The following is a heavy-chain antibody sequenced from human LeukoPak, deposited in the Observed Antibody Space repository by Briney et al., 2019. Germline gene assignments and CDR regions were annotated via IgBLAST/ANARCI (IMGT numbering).Heavy chain of an antibody. CDR2: INHSGST. V-gene: IGHV4-34*01. CDR1: GGSFSGYY. CDR3: AVITMPLTP. Sequence: SETLSLTCAVYGGSFSGYYWSWIRQPPGKGLEGIGEINHSGSTNYNPSLKSQVTISVDTSKNQFSLKLSPVPAADTAVYYCAVITMPLTPWGQGTLVTVSS. D-gene: IGHD3-3*01. J-gene: IGHJ5*02.